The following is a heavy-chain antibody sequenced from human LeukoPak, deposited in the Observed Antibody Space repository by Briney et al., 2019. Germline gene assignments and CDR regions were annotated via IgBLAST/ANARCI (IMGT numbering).Heavy chain of an antibody. D-gene: IGHD1-14*01. J-gene: IGHJ3*02. CDR1: GFSFTTSW. CDR3: ARGVWSSRNAFDI. Sequence: GGSLRLSCAASGFSFTTSWMSWVRQAPGKGLEWVANIKPDATEKHYVDSVRGRFTISRDDAQNSLSLEMSSLRAEDTAVYYCARGVWSSRNAFDIWGQGTMVTVSS. CDR2: IKPDATEK. V-gene: IGHV3-7*01.